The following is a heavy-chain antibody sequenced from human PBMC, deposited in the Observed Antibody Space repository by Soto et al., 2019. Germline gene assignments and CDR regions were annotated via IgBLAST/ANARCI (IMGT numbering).Heavy chain of an antibody. CDR3: ARDSSGWYLYYYGMDV. J-gene: IGHJ6*02. CDR2: ISAYNGTT. V-gene: IGHV1-18*01. D-gene: IGHD6-19*01. Sequence: QVQLVQSGAEVKKPGASVKVSCKASGYTFTSYGISWVRQAPGQGLEWMGWISAYNGTTNYAQKLQGRVTMTTDTSTSTAYMELRSLRSDDTAVYYCARDSSGWYLYYYGMDVWGQGTTVTVSS. CDR1: GYTFTSYG.